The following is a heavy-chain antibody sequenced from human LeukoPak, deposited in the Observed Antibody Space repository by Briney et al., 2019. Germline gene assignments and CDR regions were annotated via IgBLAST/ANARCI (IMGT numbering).Heavy chain of an antibody. D-gene: IGHD3-10*01. J-gene: IGHJ2*01. CDR1: GGSISSYC. V-gene: IGHV4-59*08. Sequence: KPSETLSLTCTVSGGSISSYCWSWIRQPPGKGLEWIGYIYYSGSTNYNPSLKSRVTISVDTSKNQFSLKLSSVTAADTAVYYCARGETDWYFDLWGRGTLVTVSS. CDR3: ARGETDWYFDL. CDR2: IYYSGST.